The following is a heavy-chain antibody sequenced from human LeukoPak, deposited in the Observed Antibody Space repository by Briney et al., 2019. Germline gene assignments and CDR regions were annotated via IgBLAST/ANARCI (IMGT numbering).Heavy chain of an antibody. J-gene: IGHJ4*02. CDR3: ARAYTFGGVIVAFDY. Sequence: GGSLRLSCAASGFTFSSYEMNWVRQAPGKGLEWISYISTSGSTTYYADSVKGRFTISRDNAKNSLYLQMNSLRAEDTAVYCCARAYTFGGVIVAFDYWGQGTLVIVSS. V-gene: IGHV3-48*03. CDR1: GFTFSSYE. D-gene: IGHD3-16*02. CDR2: ISTSGSTT.